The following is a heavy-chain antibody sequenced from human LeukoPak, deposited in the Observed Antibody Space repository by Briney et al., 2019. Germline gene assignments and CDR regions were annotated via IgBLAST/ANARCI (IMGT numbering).Heavy chain of an antibody. CDR2: IYYSGST. Sequence: SETLSLTWTVSGGSISSYYWSWIRQPPGKGLEWIGYIYYSGSTNYNPSLKSRVTISVDTSKNQFSLKLSSVTAADTAVYYCARDGSSSDYYYYGMDVWGQGTTVTVSS. CDR3: ARDGSSSDYYYYGMDV. V-gene: IGHV4-59*01. J-gene: IGHJ6*02. CDR1: GGSISSYY. D-gene: IGHD6-6*01.